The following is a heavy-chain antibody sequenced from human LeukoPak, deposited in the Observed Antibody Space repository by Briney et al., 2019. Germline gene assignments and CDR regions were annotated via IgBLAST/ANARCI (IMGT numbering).Heavy chain of an antibody. CDR3: ARPMVRGVIIKENYFDY. D-gene: IGHD3-10*01. V-gene: IGHV3-23*01. Sequence: GGSLRLSCVASGFNFNNYDLHWVRQAPGKGLEWVSAISGSGGSTYYADSVKGRFTISRDNSKNTLYLQMNSLRAEDTAVYYCARPMVRGVIIKENYFDYWGQGTLVTVSS. CDR2: ISGSGGST. CDR1: GFNFNNYD. J-gene: IGHJ4*02.